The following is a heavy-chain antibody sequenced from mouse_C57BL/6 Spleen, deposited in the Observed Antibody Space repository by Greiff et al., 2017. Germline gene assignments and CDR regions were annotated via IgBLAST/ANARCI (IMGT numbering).Heavy chain of an antibody. D-gene: IGHD1-1*01. Sequence: QVHVKQSGAELVRPGASVTLSCKASGYTFTDYEMHWVKQTPVHGLEWIGAIDPETGGTAYNQKFKGKAILTADKSSSTAYMELRSLTSEDSAVYYCTREDYYGSRGYFDVWGTGTTVTVSS. CDR2: IDPETGGT. V-gene: IGHV1-15*01. CDR1: GYTFTDYE. CDR3: TREDYYGSRGYFDV. J-gene: IGHJ1*03.